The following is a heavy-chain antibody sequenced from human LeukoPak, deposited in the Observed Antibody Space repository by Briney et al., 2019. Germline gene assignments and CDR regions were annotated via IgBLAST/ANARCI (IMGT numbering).Heavy chain of an antibody. Sequence: PGGSLRLSCAASGFTFSSYEMNWLRQAPGKGVEGLSYISPSCYYTTYGDSVKGRFVISRDNTKNSVSLQMDSLRAEDTAVYFCAGDQVSAVFDYWGRGARVTV. J-gene: IGHJ4*02. CDR2: ISPSCYYT. CDR3: AGDQVSAVFDY. D-gene: IGHD5/OR15-5a*01. V-gene: IGHV3-48*03. CDR1: GFTFSSYE.